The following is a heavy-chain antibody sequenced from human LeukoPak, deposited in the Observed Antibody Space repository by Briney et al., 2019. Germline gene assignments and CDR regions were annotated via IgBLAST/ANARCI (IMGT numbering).Heavy chain of an antibody. J-gene: IGHJ4*02. D-gene: IGHD6-19*01. Sequence: ASVRVSCKTSGFPFTHHGITWVRQAPGQGREWMGWISGYNGDTTYAQKFQGRVTLTTDTSTSTVYMELRSLRSDDTAVYYCARDPTNTSGRYAYFDYWGQGTLVTVSS. CDR3: ARDPTNTSGRYAYFDY. V-gene: IGHV1-18*01. CDR2: ISGYNGDT. CDR1: GFPFTHHG.